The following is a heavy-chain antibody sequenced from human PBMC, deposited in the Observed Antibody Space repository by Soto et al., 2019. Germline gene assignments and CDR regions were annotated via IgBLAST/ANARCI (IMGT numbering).Heavy chain of an antibody. J-gene: IGHJ6*02. CDR1: GFTFRSYG. D-gene: IGHD2-2*01. CDR3: ARDRLVPYVYGMDV. V-gene: IGHV3-33*01. CDR2: IWFDGSKK. Sequence: QMQLVESGGGVVQPGRSLRLSCAASGFTFRSYGIHWVRQAPGKGLEWVALIWFDGSKKYYVDSVKGRFAVSRDNSKNTLYLHMNSLRVEDTAVYYWARDRLVPYVYGMDVWGQGTTVTVSS.